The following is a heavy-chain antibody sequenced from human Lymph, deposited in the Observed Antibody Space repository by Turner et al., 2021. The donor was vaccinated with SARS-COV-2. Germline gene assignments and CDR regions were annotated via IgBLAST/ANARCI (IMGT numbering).Heavy chain of an antibody. CDR2: IWFDGSNK. CDR3: ARHNGGRLDY. D-gene: IGHD3-16*01. CDR1: EFTFSNSG. V-gene: IGHV3-33*01. Sequence: QVPLVESGGGVVQLGRSLRPSCAASEFTFSNSGMHWVRQAPGKGLEWVAVIWFDGSNKYYADSVKGRFTISRDNSKNTLYLQMNSLRAEDTAVYYCARHNGGRLDYWGQGTLVTVSS. J-gene: IGHJ4*02.